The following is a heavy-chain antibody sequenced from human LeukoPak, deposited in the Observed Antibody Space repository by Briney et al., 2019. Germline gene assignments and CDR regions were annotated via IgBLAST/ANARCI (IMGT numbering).Heavy chain of an antibody. D-gene: IGHD2-21*02. CDR2: ISSDGSNK. Sequence: GRSLRLSCAASGFTFSNYAMHWGRQAPGKGLEWVAVISSDGSNKYYADSVKGRFTISRDNSKNTLYLQMNSLRAEDTAVYYCARDPQVTAIHDAFDIWGQGTMVTVSS. V-gene: IGHV3-30-3*01. CDR3: ARDPQVTAIHDAFDI. J-gene: IGHJ3*02. CDR1: GFTFSNYA.